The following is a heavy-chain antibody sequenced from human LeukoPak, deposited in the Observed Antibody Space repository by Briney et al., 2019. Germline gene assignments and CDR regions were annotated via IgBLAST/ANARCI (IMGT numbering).Heavy chain of an antibody. CDR1: GFTFSSYE. V-gene: IGHV3-48*03. CDR3: ARDITIFGVVIINYFDY. CDR2: IGGGGSTR. J-gene: IGHJ4*02. D-gene: IGHD3-3*01. Sequence: PGGSLRLSCAASGFTFSSYEMNWVRQAPGKGLEWVSYIGGGGSTRYYADSVKGRFTISRDNAKSSLYLQMNSLRAEDTAVYYCARDITIFGVVIINYFDYWGQGTLVTVSS.